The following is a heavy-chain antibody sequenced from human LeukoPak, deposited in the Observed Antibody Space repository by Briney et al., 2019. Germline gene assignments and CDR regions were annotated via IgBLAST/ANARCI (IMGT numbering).Heavy chain of an antibody. D-gene: IGHD6-13*01. J-gene: IGHJ4*02. V-gene: IGHV3-7*03. CDR3: ARSIPYGTTWYGRSDY. CDR2: IKPDGTTK. CDR1: GFSFSNCA. Sequence: PGGSLRLSCTASGFSFSNCAMSWVRQAPGKGLEWVANIKPDGTTKFYVDSVKGRFTISRDNALNSLYLQMNSLRAEDTAIYYCARSIPYGTTWYGRSDYWGQGTLVTVSS.